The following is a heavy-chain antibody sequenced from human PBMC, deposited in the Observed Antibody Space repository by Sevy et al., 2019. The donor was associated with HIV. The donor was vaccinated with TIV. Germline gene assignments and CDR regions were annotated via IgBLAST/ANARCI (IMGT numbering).Heavy chain of an antibody. J-gene: IGHJ5*02. CDR3: AREWSSDRMDWFDP. CDR2: INPNSGGT. V-gene: IGHV1-2*02. Sequence: ASVKVSCKTSGYTFTDYYVHWVRQAPGQGLEWMGWINPNSGGTNYPQKFQGRVTMTRDTSISTAYMELSRLRSDDTAVYYCAREWSSDRMDWFDPWGQGTLVTVSS. D-gene: IGHD2-15*01. CDR1: GYTFTDYY.